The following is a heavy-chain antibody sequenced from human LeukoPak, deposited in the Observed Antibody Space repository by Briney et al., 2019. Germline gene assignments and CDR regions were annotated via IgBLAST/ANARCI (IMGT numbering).Heavy chain of an antibody. Sequence: GGSLRLSCAASGFTFSSYSMNWVRQAPGKGLEWVSSISSSSSYIYYADSVKGRFSISRDNAKESLYLQMNSLRADDTAVYYCAREGYDLGAFDIWGQGTMVTVSS. J-gene: IGHJ3*02. D-gene: IGHD1-20*01. V-gene: IGHV3-21*04. CDR3: AREGYDLGAFDI. CDR1: GFTFSSYS. CDR2: ISSSSSYI.